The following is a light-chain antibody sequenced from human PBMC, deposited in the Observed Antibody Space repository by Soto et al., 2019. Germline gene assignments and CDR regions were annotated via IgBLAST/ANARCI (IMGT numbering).Light chain of an antibody. CDR3: CSYAGSSTPFV. J-gene: IGLJ1*01. CDR2: EVN. Sequence: QSALTHPASVSGSPRQSITIFCTGTSGDIGSYNLVSWYQHHPGKAPQLMIYEVNKRPSGVSDRFSGSKSGNTASLTISGLQSEDETDYYCCSYAGSSTPFVFGTGTKVTVL. V-gene: IGLV2-23*02. CDR1: SGDIGSYNL.